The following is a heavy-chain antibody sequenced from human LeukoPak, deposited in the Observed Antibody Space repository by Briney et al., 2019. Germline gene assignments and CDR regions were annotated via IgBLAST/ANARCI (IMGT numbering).Heavy chain of an antibody. Sequence: GGSLRLSCAASGFTFSSYGMSWVRQAPGKGLEWVSAISGSGGSTYYADSVKGRFTISRDNSKNTLYLQMNSLRAEDTAVYYCAKARRYFDWFYYYYMDVWGKGTTVTISS. CDR1: GFTFSSYG. V-gene: IGHV3-23*01. CDR3: AKARRYFDWFYYYYMDV. J-gene: IGHJ6*03. D-gene: IGHD3-9*01. CDR2: ISGSGGST.